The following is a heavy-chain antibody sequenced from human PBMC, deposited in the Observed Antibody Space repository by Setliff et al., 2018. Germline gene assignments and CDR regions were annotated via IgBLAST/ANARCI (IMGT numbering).Heavy chain of an antibody. V-gene: IGHV3-21*04. CDR1: GFTFSSYS. Sequence: PGGSLRLSCAASGFTFSSYSMNWVRQAPGKGLEWVSSISSSSSYTNYADSVKGRFTISRDNAKRSLSLQVNNLRAEDTAVYYCARDNNYYDRSGYYSGHDVWGQGILVTVSS. J-gene: IGHJ4*03. D-gene: IGHD3-22*01. CDR3: ARDNNYYDRSGYYSGHDV. CDR2: ISSSSSYT.